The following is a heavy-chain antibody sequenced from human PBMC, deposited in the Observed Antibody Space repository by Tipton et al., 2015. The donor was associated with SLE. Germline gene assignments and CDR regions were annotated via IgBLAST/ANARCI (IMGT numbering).Heavy chain of an antibody. V-gene: IGHV3-9*01. CDR2: ISWNSGGI. J-gene: IGHJ5*02. Sequence: SLRLSCAASGFAFDDFAMEWVRQTPGKGLEWVSGISWNSGGIYYAASVKGRFTISRDNAKNSLFLQMNSLRVEDTAIYYCARQGEYSHSSGFWFDPWGQGTLVTVSS. D-gene: IGHD5-12*01. CDR1: GFAFDDFA. CDR3: ARQGEYSHSSGFWFDP.